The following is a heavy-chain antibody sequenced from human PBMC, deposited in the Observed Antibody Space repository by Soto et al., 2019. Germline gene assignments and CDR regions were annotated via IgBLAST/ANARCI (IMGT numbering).Heavy chain of an antibody. J-gene: IGHJ5*02. CDR2: ISGSGGST. Sequence: EVQLLESGGGLVQPGGSLRLSCAASGFTFSSYAMSWVRQAPGKGLEWVSAISGSGGSTYYADSVKGRFTISRDNSKNTLYLQMNSLRAEDTAVYYRAKGHYDYIWGSYRYGWFDPWGQGTLVTVSS. D-gene: IGHD3-16*02. V-gene: IGHV3-23*01. CDR1: GFTFSSYA. CDR3: AKGHYDYIWGSYRYGWFDP.